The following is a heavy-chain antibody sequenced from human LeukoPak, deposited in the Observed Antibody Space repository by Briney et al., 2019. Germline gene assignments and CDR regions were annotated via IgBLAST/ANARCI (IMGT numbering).Heavy chain of an antibody. Sequence: GGSLRLSCAASGFTYSSYAMHWVRQAPGKGLEWVAVISYDGSNKYYADSVKGRFTISRDNSKNTLYLQMNSLRAEDTAVYYCARSISGSDDGWFDPWGQGTLVTDSS. V-gene: IGHV3-30-3*01. J-gene: IGHJ5*02. CDR1: GFTYSSYA. CDR3: ARSISGSDDGWFDP. CDR2: ISYDGSNK. D-gene: IGHD1-20*01.